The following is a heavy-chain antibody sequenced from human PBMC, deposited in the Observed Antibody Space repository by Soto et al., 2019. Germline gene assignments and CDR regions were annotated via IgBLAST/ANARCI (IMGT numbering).Heavy chain of an antibody. Sequence: QVQLVQSGAEVKKPGASVKVSCKASGYTFTSYDINWVRQATGQGLEWMGWMNPNSGNTGYAQKFQATITMTSNTSIRTAYMEQSSLRSDDTAVYYCARGALRTGDMDYWGQGTLVTVSS. CDR2: MNPNSGNT. V-gene: IGHV1-8*01. CDR3: ARGALRTGDMDY. CDR1: GYTFTSYD. J-gene: IGHJ4*02. D-gene: IGHD7-27*01.